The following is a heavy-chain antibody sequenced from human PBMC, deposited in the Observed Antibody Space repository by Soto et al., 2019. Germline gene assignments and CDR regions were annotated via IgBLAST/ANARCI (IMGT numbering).Heavy chain of an antibody. Sequence: SVKVSCKASGGTFSSYTISWVRQAPGQGLEWMGRIIPILGIANYAQKFQGRVTITADKSTSTAYMELSSLRSEDTAVYYCARGALYYYDSSGYYLDYSGQGTLVTVSS. CDR1: GGTFSSYT. V-gene: IGHV1-69*02. CDR3: ARGALYYYDSSGYYLDY. D-gene: IGHD3-22*01. J-gene: IGHJ4*02. CDR2: IIPILGIA.